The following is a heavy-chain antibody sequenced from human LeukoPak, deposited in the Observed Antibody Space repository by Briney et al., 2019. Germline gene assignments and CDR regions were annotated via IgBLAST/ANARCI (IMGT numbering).Heavy chain of an antibody. D-gene: IGHD4-11*01. V-gene: IGHV3-21*01. J-gene: IGHJ6*04. CDR1: GFTFSSYS. CDR2: ISSSSSYI. Sequence: PGGSLRLSCAASGFTFSSYSMNWVRQAPGKGLEWVSSISSSSSYIYYADSVKGRFTISRDNAKNSLYLQMNSLRAEDTAVYYCARGTPLPDYSNYVALASTDVWGKGTTVTVSS. CDR3: ARGTPLPDYSNYVALASTDV.